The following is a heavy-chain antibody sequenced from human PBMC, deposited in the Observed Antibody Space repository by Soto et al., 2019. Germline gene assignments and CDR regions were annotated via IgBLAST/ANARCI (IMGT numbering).Heavy chain of an antibody. Sequence: ASVKVSCKASGYTFTSYAMHWVRQAPGQRLEWMGWINTGNGNTEYSQRFQGRVTITRDTSASTAYMELSSLRSEDTAVYYCVRVKTGVTTFFDYWGQGTLVTVSS. D-gene: IGHD3-3*01. J-gene: IGHJ4*02. CDR1: GYTFTSYA. CDR2: INTGNGNT. V-gene: IGHV1-3*04. CDR3: VRVKTGVTTFFDY.